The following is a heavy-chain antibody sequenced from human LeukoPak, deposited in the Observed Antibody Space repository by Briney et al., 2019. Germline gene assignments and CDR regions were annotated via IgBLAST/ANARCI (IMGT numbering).Heavy chain of an antibody. D-gene: IGHD6-13*01. CDR2: IYHSGST. V-gene: IGHV4-38-2*02. Sequence: SETLSLTCTVSGYSISSGYYWGWIRPPPGKGLEWIGSIYHSGSTYYNPSLKSRVTISVDTSKNQFSLKLSSVTAADTAVYYCARDLGYSSSWGYFDYWGQGTLVTVSS. J-gene: IGHJ4*02. CDR1: GYSISSGYY. CDR3: ARDLGYSSSWGYFDY.